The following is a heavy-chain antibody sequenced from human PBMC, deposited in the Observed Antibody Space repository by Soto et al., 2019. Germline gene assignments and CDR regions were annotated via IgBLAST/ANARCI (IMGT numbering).Heavy chain of an antibody. CDR2: INHSGST. J-gene: IGHJ6*02. CDR3: ERVTAALYYYYYYGMDV. Sequence: PSETLSLTCAVYGGSFSGYYWSWIRQPPGKGLEWIGEINHSGSTNYNPSLKSRVTISVDTSKNQFSLKLSSVTAADTAVYYCERVTAALYYYYYYGMDVWGQGTTVTVSS. V-gene: IGHV4-34*01. D-gene: IGHD6-13*01. CDR1: GGSFSGYY.